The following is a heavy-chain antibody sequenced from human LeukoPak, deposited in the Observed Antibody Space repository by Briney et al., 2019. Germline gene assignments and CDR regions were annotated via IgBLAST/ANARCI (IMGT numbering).Heavy chain of an antibody. CDR2: ISASGGST. D-gene: IGHD3-22*01. CDR3: AKDPYYDTRYFFDY. CDR1: GFTFSSYA. J-gene: IGHJ4*02. V-gene: IGHV3-23*01. Sequence: GGSLRLSCAASGFTFSSYAMSWVRQAAGKGLEWVSVISASGGSTYYADSVKGRFTISRDNSKNTLYLQMNSLRAEDTAVYYCAKDPYYDTRYFFDYWGQGTLVTVSS.